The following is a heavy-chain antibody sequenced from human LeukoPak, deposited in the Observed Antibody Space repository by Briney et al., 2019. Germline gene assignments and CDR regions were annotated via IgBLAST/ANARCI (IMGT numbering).Heavy chain of an antibody. CDR3: ATLSYYYDSSGYPFDI. CDR2: TYYSGST. V-gene: IGHV4-39*01. D-gene: IGHD3-22*01. J-gene: IGHJ3*02. CDR1: GGSISSSSYY. Sequence: PSETLSLTCTVSGGSISSSSYYWGWIRQPPGKGLEWIGSTYYSGSTYYNPSLKSRVTISVDTSKNQFSLKLSSVTAADTAVYYCATLSYYYDSSGYPFDIWGQGTMVTVSS.